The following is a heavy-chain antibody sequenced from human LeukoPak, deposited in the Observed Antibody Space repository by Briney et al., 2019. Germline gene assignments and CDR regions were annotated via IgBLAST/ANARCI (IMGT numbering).Heavy chain of an antibody. J-gene: IGHJ4*02. V-gene: IGHV4-39*07. CDR1: GVSINNRTYY. CDR3: ARDTSPDYWETRGYYDY. Sequence: PSETLSLTCTVSGVSINNRTYYWGWIRQPPVKGLEWIGSMYYTGSTYYNPSLKSRVTISLDTSKNQFSLKMTSVTAADMAVYFCARDTSPDYWETRGYYDYWGQGSLVTVSS. CDR2: MYYTGST. D-gene: IGHD3-22*01.